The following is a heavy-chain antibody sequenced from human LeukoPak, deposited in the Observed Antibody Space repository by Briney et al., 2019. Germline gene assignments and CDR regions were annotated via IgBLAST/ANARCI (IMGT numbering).Heavy chain of an antibody. V-gene: IGHV4-59*01. CDR2: IYYSGST. CDR3: ARGEYYYGSGRYYGMDV. D-gene: IGHD3-10*01. CDR1: GGSISSYY. Sequence: PSETLSLTCTVSGGSISSYYWSWIRQPPGKGLEWIGYIYYSGSTNYNPSLKSRVTISVDTSKNQFSLKLSSVTAADTAVYYCARGEYYYGSGRYYGMDVWGQGTTVTVSS. J-gene: IGHJ6*02.